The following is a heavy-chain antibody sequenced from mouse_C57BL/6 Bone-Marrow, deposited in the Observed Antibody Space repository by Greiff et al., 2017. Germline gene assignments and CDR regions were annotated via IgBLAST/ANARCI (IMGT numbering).Heavy chain of an antibody. CDR3: YTFTTKVTVYAMDY. Sequence: EVQLQESGAELVRPGASVKLSCTASGFHIKDAYMPWVKQRPEPGLEWIGWIDPENGDTEYASKFQGKATITADTSSNPAYLQLSSLTSEDTAVYYCYTFTTKVTVYAMDYWGQGTSVTVSS. V-gene: IGHV14-4*01. D-gene: IGHD2-1*01. CDR1: GFHIKDAY. CDR2: IDPENGDT. J-gene: IGHJ4*01.